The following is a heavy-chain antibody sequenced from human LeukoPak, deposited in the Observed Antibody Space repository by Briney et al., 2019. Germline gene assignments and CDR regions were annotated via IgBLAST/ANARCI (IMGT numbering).Heavy chain of an antibody. CDR3: ARDNAASLIAVAGGSCDY. J-gene: IGHJ4*02. V-gene: IGHV3-30-3*01. CDR1: GFTFSSYA. Sequence: GGSLRLSCAASGFTFSSYAMHWVRQAPGKGLEWVAVISYDGSNNYYTDSVKGRFTISRDNSKNTLYLQMNSLRAEDMAVYYCARDNAASLIAVAGGSCDYWGQGTLVTVSS. CDR2: ISYDGSNN. D-gene: IGHD6-19*01.